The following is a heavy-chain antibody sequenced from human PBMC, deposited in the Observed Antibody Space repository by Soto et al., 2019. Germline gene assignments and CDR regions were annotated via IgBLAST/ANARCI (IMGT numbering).Heavy chain of an antibody. V-gene: IGHV3-53*01. D-gene: IGHD3-22*01. J-gene: IGHJ1*01. Sequence: GGSLRLSCAASGFTVSSNYMSWVRQAPGKGLEWVSVIYSGGSAYYADSVKGRFTISRDNSKNTLYLQMNSLRAENTAVYYCARDRVESGYPEYFQHWGQGTLVTVPS. CDR2: IYSGGSA. CDR3: ARDRVESGYPEYFQH. CDR1: GFTVSSNY.